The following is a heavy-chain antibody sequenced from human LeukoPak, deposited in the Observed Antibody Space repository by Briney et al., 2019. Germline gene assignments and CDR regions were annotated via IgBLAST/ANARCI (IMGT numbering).Heavy chain of an antibody. J-gene: IGHJ3*02. D-gene: IGHD3-22*01. CDR2: INTGGGT. Sequence: GGSLRLSCAASGFTFSNYDMHWVRQTTGKGLEWVSLINTGGGTFYPDSVKGRLTISRENAKNSLYLQMNSLTVDDTAVYYCAREAFTDSTGYYFSPLDMWGQGTMVTVSS. CDR1: GFTFSNYD. V-gene: IGHV3-13*01. CDR3: AREAFTDSTGYYFSPLDM.